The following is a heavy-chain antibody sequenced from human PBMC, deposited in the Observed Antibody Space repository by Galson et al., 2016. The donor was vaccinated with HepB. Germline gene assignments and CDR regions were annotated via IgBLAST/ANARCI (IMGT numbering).Heavy chain of an antibody. CDR2: ISWNSVSI. Sequence: SLRLSCAASGFTFDDYAMHWVRQAPGKGLEWVSAISWNSVSIGYADSVKGRFTISRDNAKNSLYLQMNSLRAEDTALYYCAKDPHPSITSPGTGSSYFDYWGQGTLVTVSS. CDR1: GFTFDDYA. CDR3: AKDPHPSITSPGTGSSYFDY. D-gene: IGHD6-13*01. J-gene: IGHJ4*02. V-gene: IGHV3-9*01.